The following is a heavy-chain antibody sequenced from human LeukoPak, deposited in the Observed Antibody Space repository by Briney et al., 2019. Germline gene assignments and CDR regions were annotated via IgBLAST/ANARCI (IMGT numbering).Heavy chain of an antibody. D-gene: IGHD4-23*01. CDR3: ARVPYGGNRRFEY. CDR2: IYYSGST. Sequence: NTSETLSLTCAVYGGSFGGYYWSWIRQPPGKGLEWIGSIYYSGSTYYNPSLKSRVTISVDTSKNQFSLKLSSVTAADTAVYYCARVPYGGNRRFEYWGQGTLVTVSS. V-gene: IGHV4-34*01. CDR1: GGSFGGYY. J-gene: IGHJ4*02.